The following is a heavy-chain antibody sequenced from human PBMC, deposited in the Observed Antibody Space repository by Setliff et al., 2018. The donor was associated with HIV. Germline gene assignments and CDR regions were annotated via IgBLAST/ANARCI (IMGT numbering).Heavy chain of an antibody. CDR3: ASPSDYYENSGLDY. J-gene: IGHJ4*02. Sequence: SETLSLTCAVSGDSVSNDNYYWGWIGQPPGKGLEWIGSFHYGGTPNYNPSLRGRVDISVDTSKNYFSLRLTSVTAADTAAYYCASPSDYYENSGLDYWGQGKLVTVSS. CDR1: GDSVSNDNYY. D-gene: IGHD3-22*01. V-gene: IGHV4-39*02. CDR2: FHYGGTP.